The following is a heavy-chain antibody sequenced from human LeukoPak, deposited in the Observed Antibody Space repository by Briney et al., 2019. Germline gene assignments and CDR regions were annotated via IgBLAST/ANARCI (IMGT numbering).Heavy chain of an antibody. Sequence: GRSLTLSCAASRFTLSNYWMIWVRQPEGKGLEWVGNINQVGREKRYAGSMRGRFTLPRDNAQTSLYLQMNSLRADDTAVYYCARDSFVGGGSYFDYWGQGTLVTVSS. D-gene: IGHD1-26*01. J-gene: IGHJ4*02. CDR1: RFTLSNYW. CDR3: ARDSFVGGGSYFDY. V-gene: IGHV3-7*05. CDR2: INQVGREK.